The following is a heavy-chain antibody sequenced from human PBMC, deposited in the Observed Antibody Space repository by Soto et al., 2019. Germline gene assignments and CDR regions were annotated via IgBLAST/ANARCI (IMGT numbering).Heavy chain of an antibody. J-gene: IGHJ6*02. CDR2: IWYDGSNK. CDR1: GFTFSSYG. V-gene: IGHV3-33*01. Sequence: PGGSLRLSCAASGFTFSSYGMHWVRQAPGKGLEWVAVIWYDGSNKYYADSVKGRFTISRDNSKNTLYLQMNSLRAEDTAVYYCARDRKEAQLWLDYYYGMDVWGQGTTVTVS. CDR3: ARDRKEAQLWLDYYYGMDV. D-gene: IGHD5-18*01.